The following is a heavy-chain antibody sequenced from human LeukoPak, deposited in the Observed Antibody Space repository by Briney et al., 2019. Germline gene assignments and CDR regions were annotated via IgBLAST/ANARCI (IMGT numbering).Heavy chain of an antibody. CDR1: GFTFSNYA. CDR3: ARGPSGYHNT. CDR2: ISDSGGST. J-gene: IGHJ4*02. V-gene: IGHV3-23*01. D-gene: IGHD5-12*01. Sequence: SGGSLRLSCAASGFTFSNYAMSWVRQAPGKGLEWVSSISDSGGSTYYADSVKGRFTISRDNSKNTLYLQMNSLRAEDTAVYYCARGPSGYHNTGGQGTLVTVSS.